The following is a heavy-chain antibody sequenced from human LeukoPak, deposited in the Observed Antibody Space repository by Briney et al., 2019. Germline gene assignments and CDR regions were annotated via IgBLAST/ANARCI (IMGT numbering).Heavy chain of an antibody. CDR2: ISGSGGRT. V-gene: IGHV3-23*01. CDR1: GFTFSSHA. CDR3: ARASFGVIVGPDY. Sequence: GGSLRLSCAASGFTFSSHAMSWVRQAPRKGLEWVSAISGSGGRTYFADSVKGRFTISRDNSKDTLFLQMHSLRVEDTAVYYCARASFGVIVGPDYWGQGTLVTVSS. D-gene: IGHD3-3*01. J-gene: IGHJ4*02.